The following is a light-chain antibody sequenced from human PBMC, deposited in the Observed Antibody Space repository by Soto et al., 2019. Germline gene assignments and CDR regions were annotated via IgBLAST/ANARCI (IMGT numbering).Light chain of an antibody. V-gene: IGKV1-39*01. J-gene: IGKJ1*01. Sequence: DIQMTQSPSSLSASVGDRVTITYRTSQNITSYLNRYQQKPGKAPKLLIYAASSLQSGVPSRFSGSGSGTDFTLTISSLQPEDFATYYCQQSYSTRWTFGHGTKVEIK. CDR3: QQSYSTRWT. CDR1: QNITSY. CDR2: AAS.